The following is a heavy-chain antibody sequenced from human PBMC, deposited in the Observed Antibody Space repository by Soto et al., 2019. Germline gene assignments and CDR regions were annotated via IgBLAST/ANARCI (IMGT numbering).Heavy chain of an antibody. D-gene: IGHD4-17*01. CDR3: ARGHYGDHGLDV. J-gene: IGHJ6*02. Sequence: QLQLQESGSGLVNPSQTLSLTCAVIDGALSSGGYASTWIRQPPGKGLEWIGHIYLTGITYYNPSLKSRVTLSVDKSKNQFSLTLSSVTAADTAVYYCARGHYGDHGLDVWGQGTGHRLL. CDR1: DGALSSGGYA. CDR2: IYLTGIT. V-gene: IGHV4-30-2*01.